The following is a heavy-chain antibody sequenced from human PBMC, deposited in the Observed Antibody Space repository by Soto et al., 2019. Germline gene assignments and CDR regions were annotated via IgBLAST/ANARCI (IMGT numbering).Heavy chain of an antibody. CDR3: ASNYGSGPLLDYYGMEV. D-gene: IGHD3-10*01. CDR1: GYTFTGYY. CDR2: IDPNSGCT. J-gene: IGHJ6*02. Sequence: VASVKVXCKSSGYTFTGYYMHWLRHDRGQWLERILWIDPNSGCTNYAQKFQGWVTMTRDKSISTAYLQCSSLKASDTAMYYCASNYGSGPLLDYYGMEVWGQGTTVTVSS. V-gene: IGHV1-2*04.